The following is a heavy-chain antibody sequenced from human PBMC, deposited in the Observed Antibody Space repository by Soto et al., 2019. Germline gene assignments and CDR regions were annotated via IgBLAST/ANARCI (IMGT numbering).Heavy chain of an antibody. V-gene: IGHV3-9*01. CDR3: AKDIRYYYGSGSYGFDP. Sequence: HPGGSLRLSCAASGFTFDDYAMHWVRQAPGEGLEWVSGISWNSGSIGYADSVKGRFTISRDNAKNSLYLQMNSLRAEDTALYYCAKDIRYYYGSGSYGFDPWGQGTLVTVSS. J-gene: IGHJ5*02. CDR2: ISWNSGSI. D-gene: IGHD3-10*01. CDR1: GFTFDDYA.